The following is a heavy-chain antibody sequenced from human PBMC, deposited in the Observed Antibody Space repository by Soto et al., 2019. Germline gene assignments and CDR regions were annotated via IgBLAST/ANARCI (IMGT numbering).Heavy chain of an antibody. CDR1: GGTVSSYA. CDR2: ITPIFGTA. J-gene: IGHJ6*02. CDR3: ARGRTELRYRRYYYYGLDA. V-gene: IGHV1-69*12. Sequence: QVQLVQSGAEVKKPGSSVKVSCKASGGTVSSYAISWVRQAPGQGLEWMGAITPIFGTANYAQKFQGRVTITADESTRTAYMELSSLRSEDTAVYYCARGRTELRYRRYYYYGLDAWGQGTTVTVSS. D-gene: IGHD3-9*01.